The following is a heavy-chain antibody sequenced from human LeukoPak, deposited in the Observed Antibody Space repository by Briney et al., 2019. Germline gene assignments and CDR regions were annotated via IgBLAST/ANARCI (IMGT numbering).Heavy chain of an antibody. V-gene: IGHV3-30*02. CDR1: GFSFSSYG. Sequence: GGSLRLSCAASGFSFSSYGMYWVRQAPGKGLEWVAFIRYDGSNKYYADSVKGRFTISRDNSKNTLYLQMNSLRAEDTALYYCARVARGDYYYYYMDVWGKGTTVTVSS. CDR3: ARVARGDYYYYYMDV. CDR2: IRYDGSNK. J-gene: IGHJ6*03. D-gene: IGHD3-10*01.